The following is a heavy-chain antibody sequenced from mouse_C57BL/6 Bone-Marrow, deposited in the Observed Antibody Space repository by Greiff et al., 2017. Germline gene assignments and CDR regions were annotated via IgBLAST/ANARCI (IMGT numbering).Heavy chain of an antibody. D-gene: IGHD2-3*01. Sequence: VQLQQPGAELVMPGASVKLSCKASGYTFTSYWMHWVKQRPGQGLEWIGEIDPSDSYTNYNQKFKGKSTLTVDKSSSTAYMQLSSLTSEDSAVYYCAREGYYFWYFDVWGTGNTVTVSS. CDR1: GYTFTSYW. J-gene: IGHJ1*03. CDR3: AREGYYFWYFDV. CDR2: IDPSDSYT. V-gene: IGHV1-69*01.